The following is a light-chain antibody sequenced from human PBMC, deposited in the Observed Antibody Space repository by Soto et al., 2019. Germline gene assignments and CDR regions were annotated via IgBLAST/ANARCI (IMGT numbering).Light chain of an antibody. CDR1: QSISSSF. J-gene: IGKJ5*01. Sequence: EIVLTQSPGTLALSSGERASLSCGASQSISSSFLAWYQQKPGQAPRLLIYGASSRATGIPDRFSGTGSETDFTLTISRLEPEDFAVYYCQQYDNSPITFGQGTRLEIK. V-gene: IGKV3-20*01. CDR2: GAS. CDR3: QQYDNSPIT.